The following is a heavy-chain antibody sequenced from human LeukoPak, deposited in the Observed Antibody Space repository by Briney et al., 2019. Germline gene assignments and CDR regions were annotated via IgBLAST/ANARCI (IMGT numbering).Heavy chain of an antibody. Sequence: SETLSLTCTVSGGPISSYYWSWIRQPPGKGLEWIGYIYYSGSTSYNPSLKSRVTISVDTSKNQFSLKLSSVTAADTAVYYCARVHRGGSGWYMSVTYFDYWGQGTLVTVSS. CDR1: GGPISSYY. J-gene: IGHJ4*02. CDR3: ARVHRGGSGWYMSVTYFDY. V-gene: IGHV4-59*01. CDR2: IYYSGST. D-gene: IGHD6-19*01.